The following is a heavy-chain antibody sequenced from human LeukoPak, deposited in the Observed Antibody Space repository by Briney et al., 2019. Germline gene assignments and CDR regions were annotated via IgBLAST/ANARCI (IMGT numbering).Heavy chain of an antibody. D-gene: IGHD4-11*01. V-gene: IGHV3-48*03. CDR2: ICSSGSTI. Sequence: GGSLRLSCAASGFTFSSYEMNWVRQAPGKGLEWVSYICSSGSTIYYADSVKGRFTISRDNAKNSLYLQMNSLRAEDTAVYYCATISNYDSYYYYGMDVWGQGTTVTVSS. CDR3: ATISNYDSYYYYGMDV. CDR1: GFTFSSYE. J-gene: IGHJ6*02.